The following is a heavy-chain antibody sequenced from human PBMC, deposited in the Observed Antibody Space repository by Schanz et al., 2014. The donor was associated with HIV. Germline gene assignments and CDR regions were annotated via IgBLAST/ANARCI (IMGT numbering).Heavy chain of an antibody. J-gene: IGHJ5*02. V-gene: IGHV3-74*03. CDR1: GFTFNSYA. D-gene: IGHD6-19*01. Sequence: EVQLLESGGGLLHPGGSLRLSCAASGFTFNSYAMNALSWVRQAPGRGLEWVSRINSEGSSTTYEYADSVKGRFTISRDNVRNTLYLQMNSLRAEDTAVYYCTREYLGYSSGFDPWGQGTLVTVSS. CDR3: TREYLGYSSGFDP. CDR2: INSEGSST.